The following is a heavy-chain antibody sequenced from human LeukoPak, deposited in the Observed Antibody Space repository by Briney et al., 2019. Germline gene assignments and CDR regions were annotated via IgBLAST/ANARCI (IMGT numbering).Heavy chain of an antibody. J-gene: IGHJ4*02. Sequence: GGSLRLSCAASGFTFSNAWMSWVRQAPGKGLEWVGRIKSKTDGGTTDYAAPVKGRFTISRDDSKNTLYLQMNSLKTEDTAVHYCTTQAVAGYNFNYWAREPLSPSPQ. CDR3: TTQAVAGYNFNY. D-gene: IGHD6-19*01. CDR1: GFTFSNAW. CDR2: IKSKTDGGTT. V-gene: IGHV3-15*01.